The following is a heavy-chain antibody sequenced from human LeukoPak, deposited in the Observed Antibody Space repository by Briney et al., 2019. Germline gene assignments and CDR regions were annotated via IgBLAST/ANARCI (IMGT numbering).Heavy chain of an antibody. Sequence: GGSLRLSCAASGFTFSSYSMNWVRQAPGKGLEWVSSISSSSSYIYYADPVKGRFTISRDNSKNTLFLQMNSLRAEDTAVYYCAKGSKEVLFTRDHHMDVWGNGTTVTISS. CDR3: AKGSKEVLFTRDHHMDV. CDR2: ISSSSSYI. J-gene: IGHJ6*03. CDR1: GFTFSSYS. D-gene: IGHD3-3*01. V-gene: IGHV3-21*01.